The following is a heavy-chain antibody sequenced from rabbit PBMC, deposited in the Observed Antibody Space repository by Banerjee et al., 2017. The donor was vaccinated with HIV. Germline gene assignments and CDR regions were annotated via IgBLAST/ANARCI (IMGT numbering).Heavy chain of an antibody. Sequence: QSLEESGGDLVKPGASLTLTCTASGFSFSSYYCICWVRQAPGKGLEWIACIDAGSSGRTYYASWAKGRFTISLDNAQNTVFLQMTSLTAADTATYFCARDRGDWGYYFNLWGQGTLVTVS. D-gene: IGHD4-1*01. CDR3: ARDRGDWGYYFNL. V-gene: IGHV1S40*01. J-gene: IGHJ4*01. CDR1: GFSFSSYYC. CDR2: IDAGSSGRT.